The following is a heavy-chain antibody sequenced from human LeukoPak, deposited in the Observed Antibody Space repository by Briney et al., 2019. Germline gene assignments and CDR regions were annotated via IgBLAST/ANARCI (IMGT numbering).Heavy chain of an antibody. CDR3: ARHRDGDHFDY. CDR1: GGSISSSSYY. D-gene: IGHD4-17*01. CDR2: IYYSGST. Sequence: SETLSLTCTVTGGSISSSSYYWGWIRQPPGKGLEWIGSIYYSGSTYYNPSLKSRVTISVDTSKNQFSLKLSSVTAADTAVYYCARHRDGDHFDYWGQGTLVTVSS. V-gene: IGHV4-39*01. J-gene: IGHJ4*02.